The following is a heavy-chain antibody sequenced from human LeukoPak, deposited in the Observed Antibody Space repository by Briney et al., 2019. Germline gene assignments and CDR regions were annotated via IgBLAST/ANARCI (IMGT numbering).Heavy chain of an antibody. CDR2: IYPGDSDT. CDR1: GYSFTSYW. V-gene: IGHV5-51*01. D-gene: IGHD6-6*01. J-gene: IGHJ6*03. CDR3: ARQATGQLMDYYMDV. Sequence: GESLKISCKGSGYSFTSYWTGWVRQMPGKGLEWMGIIYPGDSDTRYSPSFQGQVTISADKSISTAYLQWSSLKASDTAMYYCARQATGQLMDYYMDVWGKGTTVTVSS.